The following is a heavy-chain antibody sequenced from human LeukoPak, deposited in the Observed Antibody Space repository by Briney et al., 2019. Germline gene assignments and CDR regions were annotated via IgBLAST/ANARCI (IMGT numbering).Heavy chain of an antibody. CDR2: IRDSGSST. CDR3: TKSAGMGAFDI. Sequence: PGGSLRLSCAASGFSFSNYAMSWVRQAPGKGLEWVSGIRDSGSSTYYADSVKGRFTIPRDNSKNTLYLQMNSLRAEDTAIYYCTKSAGMGAFDIWGQGTMVTVSS. J-gene: IGHJ3*02. V-gene: IGHV3-23*01. D-gene: IGHD6-13*01. CDR1: GFSFSNYA.